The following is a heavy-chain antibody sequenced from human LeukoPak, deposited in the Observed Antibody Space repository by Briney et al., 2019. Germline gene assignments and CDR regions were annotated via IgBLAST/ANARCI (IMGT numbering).Heavy chain of an antibody. D-gene: IGHD5-24*01. Sequence: ASVKVSCKASGYTFTGYYLHWVRQAPGQGLEWMGWINPNSGGTNYAQKFQGRVTMTRDTSISTAYMELSRLRSDDTAVYYCARGTVEMATIPPDYWGQGTLVTVSS. CDR3: ARGTVEMATIPPDY. CDR1: GYTFTGYY. J-gene: IGHJ4*02. V-gene: IGHV1-2*02. CDR2: INPNSGGT.